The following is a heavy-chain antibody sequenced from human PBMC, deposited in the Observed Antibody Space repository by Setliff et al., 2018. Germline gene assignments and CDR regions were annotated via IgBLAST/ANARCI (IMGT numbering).Heavy chain of an antibody. Sequence: SETLSLTCTVSGGSITSGSFYWSWIRQPAGKKLEWIGRIHASGSPDYNPSFKSRVTISRDTSTNQFSLKLGSVTAADTAVYYCARVFGDNDLPDIWGRGTMVTVS. CDR1: GGSITSGSFY. CDR3: ARVFGDNDLPDI. CDR2: IHASGSP. V-gene: IGHV4-61*02. J-gene: IGHJ3*02. D-gene: IGHD2-21*02.